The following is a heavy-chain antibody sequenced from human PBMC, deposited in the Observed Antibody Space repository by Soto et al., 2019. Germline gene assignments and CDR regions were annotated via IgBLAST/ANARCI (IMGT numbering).Heavy chain of an antibody. CDR2: INPSSGGT. CDR3: ARVAAADALGASYYGMDV. Sequence: ASVKVSCKASGYTFTGYYMHWVRQAPGQGLEWMGWINPSSGGTNYAQKFQGRVTMTRDTSISTAYMELSRLRSDDTAVYYCARVAAADALGASYYGMDVWGQGTTVTVSS. CDR1: GYTFTGYY. D-gene: IGHD6-13*01. J-gene: IGHJ6*02. V-gene: IGHV1-2*02.